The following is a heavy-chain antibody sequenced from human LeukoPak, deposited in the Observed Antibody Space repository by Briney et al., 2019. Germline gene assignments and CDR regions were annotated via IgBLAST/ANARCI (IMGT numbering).Heavy chain of an antibody. J-gene: IGHJ4*02. D-gene: IGHD3-9*01. CDR2: IRYDGSNK. Sequence: GGSLRLSCAASGFTFSSYGMHWVRQAPGKGLEWVAFIRYDGSNKYYADSVKGRFTISRDNSKNTLYLQMNSLRAEDTAVYYCARDRSSASLDWFLDYWGQGTLVTVSS. CDR1: GFTFSSYG. V-gene: IGHV3-30*02. CDR3: ARDRSSASLDWFLDY.